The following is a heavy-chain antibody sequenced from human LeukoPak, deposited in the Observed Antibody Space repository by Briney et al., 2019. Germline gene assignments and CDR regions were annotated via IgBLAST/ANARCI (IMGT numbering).Heavy chain of an antibody. CDR1: GFTFSSYS. Sequence: GGSLRLSCAASGFTFSSYSMNWVRQAPGKGLEWVSSISSSSSYIYYADSVKGRFTISRDNAKNSLYLQMNSLRAEDTAVYYCAREIGIAVAGTEIDYWGRGTLVTVSS. J-gene: IGHJ4*02. CDR3: AREIGIAVAGTEIDY. CDR2: ISSSSSYI. D-gene: IGHD6-19*01. V-gene: IGHV3-21*01.